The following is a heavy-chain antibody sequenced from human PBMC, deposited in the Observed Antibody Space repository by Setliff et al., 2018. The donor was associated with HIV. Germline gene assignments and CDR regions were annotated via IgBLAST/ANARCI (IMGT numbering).Heavy chain of an antibody. CDR1: GGSSSSHY. D-gene: IGHD2-15*01. CDR3: ARENGDCSGGACYFMLDS. CDR2: VHYSGTT. Sequence: SETLSLTCTVSGGSSSSHYWSWIRQPPGQGLEWIGYVHYSGTTNYDPSLKSRVTISVDASNNQFSLELRSMTAADTAVYYCARENGDCSGGACYFMLDSWGQGTRVTVSS. J-gene: IGHJ4*02. V-gene: IGHV4-59*11.